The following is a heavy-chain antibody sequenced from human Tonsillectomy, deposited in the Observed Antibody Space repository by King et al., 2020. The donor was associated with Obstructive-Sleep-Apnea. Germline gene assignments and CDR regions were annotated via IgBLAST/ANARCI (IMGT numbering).Heavy chain of an antibody. Sequence: QLVQSGAEVKKPGASVKVSCKASGYTFTGYYMHWVRQAPGQGLEWMGWINPNSGGTNYAQKFQGWVTMTRDTSISTAYMELSRLRSDDTAVYYWARADSKISLELWYPLGGMDVWGQGTTVTVSS. V-gene: IGHV1-2*04. D-gene: IGHD5-18*01. CDR1: GYTFTGYY. CDR3: ARADSKISLELWYPLGGMDV. J-gene: IGHJ6*02. CDR2: INPNSGGT.